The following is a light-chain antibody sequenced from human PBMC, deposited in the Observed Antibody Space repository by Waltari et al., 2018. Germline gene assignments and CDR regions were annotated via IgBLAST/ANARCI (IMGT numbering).Light chain of an antibody. CDR1: QSVSSF. J-gene: IGKJ2*01. CDR2: GAS. CDR3: QQTSSTPYT. Sequence: DIQMTQSPPSLSAFLGDRVTITCRASQSVSSFLNWYQRKPGTAPKLLVYGASNIQTAVPSRFSAFRSGTEFTLTISALQSEDFATYFCQQTSSTPYTFGQGT. V-gene: IGKV1-39*01.